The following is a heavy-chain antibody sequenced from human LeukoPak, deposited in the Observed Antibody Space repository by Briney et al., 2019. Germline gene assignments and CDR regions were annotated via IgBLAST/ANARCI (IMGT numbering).Heavy chain of an antibody. J-gene: IGHJ3*02. CDR2: TYPGDSDT. V-gene: IGHV5-51*01. CDR1: GYSFTSYW. CDR3: ARRALDAFDI. Sequence: GESLQISCKGSGYSFTSYWIGWVRQLPGKGLEWMGITYPGDSDTRYSPSFQGQVTISADKSISTAYLQWSSLKASDTAMYYCARRALDAFDIWGQGAMVTVSS.